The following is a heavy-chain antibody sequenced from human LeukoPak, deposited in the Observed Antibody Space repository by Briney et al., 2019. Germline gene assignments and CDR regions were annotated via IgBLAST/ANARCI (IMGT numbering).Heavy chain of an antibody. CDR2: ISSNGGSK. D-gene: IGHD6-19*01. Sequence: GGSLRLSCAASGFTFSSYAMHWVRQAPGKGLEYVSAISSNGGSKYYANSVKGRFTISRDNSKNTLYLQMSSLRAEDMAVYYCARENQAVAITEAFDIWGQGTMVTVSS. CDR1: GFTFSSYA. J-gene: IGHJ3*02. CDR3: ARENQAVAITEAFDI. V-gene: IGHV3-64*01.